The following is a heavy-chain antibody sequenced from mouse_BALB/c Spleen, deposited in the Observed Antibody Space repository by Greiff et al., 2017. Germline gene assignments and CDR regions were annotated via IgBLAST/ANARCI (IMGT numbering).Heavy chain of an antibody. V-gene: IGHV3-6*02. J-gene: IGHJ2*01. D-gene: IGHD4-1*01. CDR3: ARETGTGGFDY. Sequence: EVKLMESGPGLVKPSQSLSLTCSVTGYSITSGYYWNWIRQFPGNKLEWMGYISYDGSNNYNPSLKNRISITRDTSKNQFFLKLNSVTTEDTATYYCARETGTGGFDYWGQGTTLTVSS. CDR2: ISYDGSN. CDR1: GYSITSGYY.